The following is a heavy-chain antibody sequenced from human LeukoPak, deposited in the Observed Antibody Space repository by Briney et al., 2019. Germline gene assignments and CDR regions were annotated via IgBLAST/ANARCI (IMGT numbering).Heavy chain of an antibody. CDR1: EFTFSSYE. V-gene: IGHV3-48*03. CDR3: AREKASTTGTADYDY. D-gene: IGHD1-1*01. Sequence: GGSLRLSCAASEFTFSSYEMNWVRQAPGKGLEWVSYISSSGGTILYADSVKGRFSISRDNAKNSLFLQMNSLRAGDTAVYYCAREKASTTGTADYDYWGQGTLVTVSS. J-gene: IGHJ4*02. CDR2: ISSSGGTI.